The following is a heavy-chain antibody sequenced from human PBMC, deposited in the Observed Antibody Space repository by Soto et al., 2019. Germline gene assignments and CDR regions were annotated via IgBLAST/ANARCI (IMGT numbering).Heavy chain of an antibody. CDR2: IYYTGNT. D-gene: IGHD6-25*01. CDR3: ARAPLSGAHFDP. V-gene: IGHV4-59*12. Sequence: SETLSLTCTVSGGSISDYYWSWIRQPPGKGLEWIGYIYYTGNTDYNPSLKSRVTMSIDTSRNQFSLKLSSVTAADTAMYYCARAPLSGAHFDPWGQGTLVTVSS. CDR1: GGSISDYY. J-gene: IGHJ5*02.